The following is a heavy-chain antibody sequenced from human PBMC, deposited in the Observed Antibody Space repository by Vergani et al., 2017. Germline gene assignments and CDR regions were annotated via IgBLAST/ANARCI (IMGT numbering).Heavy chain of an antibody. V-gene: IGHV1-8*02. J-gene: IGHJ4*02. CDR1: GYTFTGYY. CDR3: ARAAGFGGAISDY. D-gene: IGHD3-16*02. CDR2: MNPNSGNT. Sequence: QVQLVQSGAEVKKPGASVKVSCKASGYTFTGYYMHWVRQATGQGLEWMGWMNPNSGNTGYAQKFQGRVTMTRNTSISTAYMELSSLRSEDTAVYYCARAAGFGGAISDYWGQGTLVTVSS.